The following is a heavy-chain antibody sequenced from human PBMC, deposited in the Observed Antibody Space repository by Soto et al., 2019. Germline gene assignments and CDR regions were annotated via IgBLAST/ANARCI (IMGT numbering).Heavy chain of an antibody. CDR2: IYYSGST. Sequence: QLQLQESGPGLVKPSETLSLTCTVSGGSISSSSYYWGWIRQPPGKGLEWIGSIYYSGSTYYNPSLKSRVTISVDTSKNQFSLKLSSVTAADTAVYYCARTAYYDSSGYYSRGAFDIWGQGTMVTVSS. V-gene: IGHV4-39*01. CDR1: GGSISSSSYY. J-gene: IGHJ3*02. CDR3: ARTAYYDSSGYYSRGAFDI. D-gene: IGHD3-22*01.